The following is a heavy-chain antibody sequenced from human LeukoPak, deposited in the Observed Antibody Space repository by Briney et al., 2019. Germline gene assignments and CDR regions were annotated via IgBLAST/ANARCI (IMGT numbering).Heavy chain of an antibody. V-gene: IGHV4-59*08. CDR3: ARNRKYYYDSSGFDY. J-gene: IGHJ4*02. D-gene: IGHD3-22*01. Sequence: PSETLSLTCTVSGGSISSYYWSWIRQPPGKGLEWIGYIYYSGSTNYNPSLKSRVTISVDTSKNQFSLKLSSVTAADTAVYYCARNRKYYYDSSGFDYWGQGTLVTVSS. CDR2: IYYSGST. CDR1: GGSISSYY.